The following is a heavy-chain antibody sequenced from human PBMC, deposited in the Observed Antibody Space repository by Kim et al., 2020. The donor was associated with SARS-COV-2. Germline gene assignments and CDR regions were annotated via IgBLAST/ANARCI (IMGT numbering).Heavy chain of an antibody. CDR2: IKQDGSEK. J-gene: IGHJ4*02. CDR3: AIGSTPYSSSWYVIYPGFPFFDH. CDR1: GFTFSSYW. Sequence: GGSLRLSCAASGFTFSSYWMSWVRQAPGKGLEGVANIKQDGSEKYYVDSVKGRFTSSRDNAKNSLYLQMNSLRADDTAVYYCAIGSTPYSSSWYVIYPGFPFFDHWGQGPLVTVSS. D-gene: IGHD6-13*01. V-gene: IGHV3-7*01.